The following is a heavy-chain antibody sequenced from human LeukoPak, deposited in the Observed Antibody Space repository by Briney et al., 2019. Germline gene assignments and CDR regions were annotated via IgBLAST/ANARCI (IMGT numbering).Heavy chain of an antibody. CDR3: ARSRDGYNLDY. CDR1: GGSIGSYH. D-gene: IGHD5-24*01. V-gene: IGHV4-59*01. Sequence: PSETLSLTCTVSGGSIGSYHWTWIRQPPGKGLEWIEYIYNSGSTNYNPSLKSRVTISVDTSKNQFSLKLSSVTAADTAVYYCARSRDGYNLDYWGQGTLVTVSS. J-gene: IGHJ4*02. CDR2: IYNSGST.